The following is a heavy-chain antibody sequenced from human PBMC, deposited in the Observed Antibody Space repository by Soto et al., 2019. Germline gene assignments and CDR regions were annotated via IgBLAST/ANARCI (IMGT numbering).Heavy chain of an antibody. CDR2: INAGNGNT. V-gene: IGHV1-3*05. J-gene: IGHJ4*02. D-gene: IGHD6-19*01. CDR3: ARHGSGWDY. Sequence: QVQLVQSGAEEKKPGASVKVSCKASGYTFTSYAMHWVRQAPGQRLEWMGWINAGNGNTKYSQKCQGRVTITRDTSGSTAYMELSSLRSEDTAVYYCARHGSGWDYWGQGTLVTVSS. CDR1: GYTFTSYA.